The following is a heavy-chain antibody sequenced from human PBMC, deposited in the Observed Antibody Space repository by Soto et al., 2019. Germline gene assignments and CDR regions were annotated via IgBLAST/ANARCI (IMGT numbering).Heavy chain of an antibody. J-gene: IGHJ4*02. Sequence: QVQLVQSGAEVKKPGASVRISCRASGYSFTSTYVHWVRQAPGQGHEWMGIINPAGGTTDYAQKFQGRVTRRSDTSADTVFKDLNDRTSEDTGVYFCALKVVTYYDNWGQGTLLTVSS. CDR1: GYSFTSTY. CDR3: ALKVVTYYDN. V-gene: IGHV1-46*01. D-gene: IGHD2-21*02. CDR2: INPAGGTT.